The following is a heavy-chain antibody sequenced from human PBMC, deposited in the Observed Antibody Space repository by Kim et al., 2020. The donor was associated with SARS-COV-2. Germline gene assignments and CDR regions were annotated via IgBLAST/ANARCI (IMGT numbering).Heavy chain of an antibody. Sequence: ASVKVSCKASGYTFTSYGIIWVRQAPGQGLEWMGWISPYNGNTNYAQKFQGRVTMTTDTSTSTAYMELRSLRSDDTAVYYCARGGVQIWSQYYFDYWGQGTLVTVSS. J-gene: IGHJ4*02. CDR1: GYTFTSYG. D-gene: IGHD5-18*01. V-gene: IGHV1-18*01. CDR3: ARGGVQIWSQYYFDY. CDR2: ISPYNGNT.